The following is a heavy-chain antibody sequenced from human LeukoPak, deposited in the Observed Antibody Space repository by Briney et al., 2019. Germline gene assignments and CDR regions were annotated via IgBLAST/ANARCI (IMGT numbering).Heavy chain of an antibody. Sequence: GASVKVSCKASGGTFSSYAISWVRQAPGQGLEWMGGIIPSFGTANYSQKFQGRVTITADESTSTAYMELSSLRSEDTAVYYCARPQGQQLVRPHYYGMDVWGQGTTVTVSS. D-gene: IGHD6-13*01. CDR2: IIPSFGTA. CDR3: ARPQGQQLVRPHYYGMDV. J-gene: IGHJ6*02. CDR1: GGTFSSYA. V-gene: IGHV1-69*01.